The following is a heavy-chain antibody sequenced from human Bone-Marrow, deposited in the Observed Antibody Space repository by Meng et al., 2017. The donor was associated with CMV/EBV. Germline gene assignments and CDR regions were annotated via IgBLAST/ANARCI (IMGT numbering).Heavy chain of an antibody. V-gene: IGHV2-70*20. Sequence: SGPTLVKPTQTLTLTCTFSGFSLSTSGMCVSWVRQPPGKALEWLALIDWDDDKYYSTSLKTRLTISKDTSKNQVVLTMANMDPVDTATYYCARGYCSSTTWGDNWFDPWGQRTLVTVSS. CDR2: IDWDDDK. J-gene: IGHJ5*02. D-gene: IGHD2-2*01. CDR3: ARGYCSSTTWGDNWFDP. CDR1: GFSLSTSGMC.